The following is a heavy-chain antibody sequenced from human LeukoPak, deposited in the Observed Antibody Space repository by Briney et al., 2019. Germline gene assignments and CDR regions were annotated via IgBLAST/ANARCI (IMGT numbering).Heavy chain of an antibody. CDR2: IYTSGIT. D-gene: IGHD3-22*01. CDR3: ARGRFDSSGAGEYFDH. V-gene: IGHV4-4*07. CDR1: GGSINSYY. Sequence: SETLSLTCTVFGGSINSYYWSWFRQPAGKGLEWIGRIYTSGITNYNPPLSSRVTMSVDTCKNQFSLMSASVNAADTAVYFCARGRFDSSGAGEYFDHWGQATLVTVSS. J-gene: IGHJ4*02.